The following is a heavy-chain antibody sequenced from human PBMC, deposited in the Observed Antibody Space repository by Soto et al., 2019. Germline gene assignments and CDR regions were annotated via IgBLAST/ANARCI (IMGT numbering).Heavy chain of an antibody. CDR3: ARGSAYSDYDLEY. J-gene: IGHJ4*02. CDR2: VSGTGGSA. V-gene: IGHV3-23*01. CDR1: GFTFSSYA. Sequence: GGSLRLSCAAPGFTFSSYAMPWVRQAPGKGLEWVSGVSGTGGSAYYADSVKGRFTISRDKSTNTLYLHMNSLRAEDTAVYYCARGSAYSDYDLEYWGQGTLVTVSS. D-gene: IGHD4-17*01.